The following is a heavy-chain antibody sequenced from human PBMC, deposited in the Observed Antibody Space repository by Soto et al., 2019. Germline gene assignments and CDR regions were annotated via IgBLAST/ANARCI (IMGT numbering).Heavy chain of an antibody. J-gene: IGHJ6*02. CDR3: ARDSLTIYYGDYPSVVLYYYYGMDV. CDR2: IYYRGST. Sequence: QVQLQESGPGLVKPSQTLSLTCTVSGGSISSGDYYWSWIRQPPGKGLEWIGYIYYRGSTYYNPSLKSRVTISVDTSKNQFSLKLSSVTAADTAVYYCARDSLTIYYGDYPSVVLYYYYGMDVWGQGTTVTVSS. V-gene: IGHV4-30-4*01. D-gene: IGHD4-17*01. CDR1: GGSISSGDYY.